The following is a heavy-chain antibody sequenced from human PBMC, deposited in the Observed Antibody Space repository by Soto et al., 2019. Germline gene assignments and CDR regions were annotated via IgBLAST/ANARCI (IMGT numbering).Heavy chain of an antibody. CDR3: AKDRQSGYAGFDV. Sequence: EVQLLESGGGLVQPGGSLRLYCAASGLTFSNYAMSWVRQAPGKGLEWVSSISGSGDGTYYADSVKGRFTISRDNSKNTVHQQMNSLRVEDTAIYYCAKDRQSGYAGFDVWGQGTMATVSS. D-gene: IGHD5-12*01. CDR1: GLTFSNYA. V-gene: IGHV3-23*01. CDR2: ISGSGDGT. J-gene: IGHJ3*01.